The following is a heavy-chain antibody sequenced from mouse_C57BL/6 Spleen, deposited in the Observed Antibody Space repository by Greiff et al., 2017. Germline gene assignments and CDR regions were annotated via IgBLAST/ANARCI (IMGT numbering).Heavy chain of an antibody. J-gene: IGHJ4*01. CDR2: IHPNSGST. V-gene: IGHV1-64*01. Sequence: VQLQQPGAELVKPGASVKLSCKASGYTFTSYWMHWVKQRPGQGLEWIGMIHPNSGSTNYNEKFKSKDTLTVDKSSSTAYMQLSSLTSEDSAVDYCAGGFYEYDEMDYWGQGTSVTVSA. CDR3: AGGFYEYDEMDY. D-gene: IGHD2-4*01. CDR1: GYTFTSYW.